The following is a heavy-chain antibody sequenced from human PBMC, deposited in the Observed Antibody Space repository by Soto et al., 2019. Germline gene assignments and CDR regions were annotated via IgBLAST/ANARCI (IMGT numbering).Heavy chain of an antibody. D-gene: IGHD3-22*01. V-gene: IGHV5-10-1*01. CDR3: VRQDDSSGYYSFFDY. J-gene: IGHJ4*01. CDR2: IDPTDSYV. Sequence: GESLKISCKGSGYSFTTYWISWVRQRPGKGLEGMGRIDPTDSYVNYSPSLQGHVTISADKSISTAYLQWSSLKASDAAMYYCVRQDDSSGYYSFFDYWGQGTQVTVSS. CDR1: GYSFTTYW.